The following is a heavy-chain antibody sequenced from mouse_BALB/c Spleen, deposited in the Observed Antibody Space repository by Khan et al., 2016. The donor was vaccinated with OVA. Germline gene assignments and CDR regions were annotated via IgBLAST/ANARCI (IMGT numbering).Heavy chain of an antibody. CDR1: GYTFKDYV. D-gene: IGHD6-1*01. CDR2: MNTYTGEP. J-gene: IGHJ2*01. CDR3: VRCHGGY. Sequence: QIQLVQSGPELKKPGETVKISCKAFGYTFKDYVMNWVKQSPGEGLKWMGWMNTYTGEPSYADDFEGRLAFSLDTSANTAYLQISSLKDEDTATYIGVRCHGGYWGQGTALTVTT. V-gene: IGHV9-3-1*01.